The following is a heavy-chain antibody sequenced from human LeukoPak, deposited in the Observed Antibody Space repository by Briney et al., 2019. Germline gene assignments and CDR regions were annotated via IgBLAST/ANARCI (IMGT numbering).Heavy chain of an antibody. D-gene: IGHD3-3*01. V-gene: IGHV3-21*01. CDR2: ISTGDYL. J-gene: IGHJ4*02. CDR3: ARVSRAWSGPFEPFDC. Sequence: GGSLRLSCVASGFTFNSYSMNWVRQAPGKGLEWVSSISTGDYLYYADSVKGRFTISRDNAKNSLYLQVNSLRAEDTAVYYCARVSRAWSGPFEPFDCWGQGTLVTVSS. CDR1: GFTFNSYS.